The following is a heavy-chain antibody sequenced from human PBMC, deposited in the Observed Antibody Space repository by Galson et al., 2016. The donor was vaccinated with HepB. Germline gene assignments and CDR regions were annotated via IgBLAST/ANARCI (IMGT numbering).Heavy chain of an antibody. Sequence: CAISGDSVSSNSATWNWIRQSPSRGLEWLGRTYYRSAWLDDYAISVKSRISINPDTSKSRFSLHLNSVTPEDTAVYYCARERRYCTDGSCYSFDYWGLGTLVTVSS. CDR2: TYYRSAWLD. J-gene: IGHJ4*02. D-gene: IGHD2-15*01. CDR1: GDSVSSNSAT. V-gene: IGHV6-1*01. CDR3: ARERRYCTDGSCYSFDY.